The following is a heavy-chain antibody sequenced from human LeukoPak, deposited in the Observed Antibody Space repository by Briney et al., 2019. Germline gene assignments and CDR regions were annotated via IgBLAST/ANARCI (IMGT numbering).Heavy chain of an antibody. V-gene: IGHV3-23*01. CDR3: AKARRDGYNFPNYFDY. CDR1: GFTFSSYA. J-gene: IGHJ4*02. CDR2: ISGSGGST. Sequence: QSGGSLRLSCAASGFTFSSYAMSWVRQAPGKGLEWVSAISGSGGSTYYADSVKGRFTISRDNSKNTLYLQMNSLRAEDTAVYYCAKARRDGYNFPNYFDYWGQGTPVTVSS. D-gene: IGHD5-24*01.